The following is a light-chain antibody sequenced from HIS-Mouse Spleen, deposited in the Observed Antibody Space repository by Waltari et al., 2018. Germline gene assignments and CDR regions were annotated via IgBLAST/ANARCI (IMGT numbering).Light chain of an antibody. J-gene: IGKJ1*01. Sequence: DIVMTQSPDSLAVSLGETATINCKSSQTVLYSSNNKNYLAWYQQKPGQPPKLVIYGTSTRESGVPDRCSCSGSRTDFTSTIRSVQAEDVAVYLCARDCSTPLGTFGLGTKVEIQ. CDR1: QTVLYSSNNKNY. V-gene: IGKV4-1*01. CDR3: ARDCSTPLGT. CDR2: GTS.